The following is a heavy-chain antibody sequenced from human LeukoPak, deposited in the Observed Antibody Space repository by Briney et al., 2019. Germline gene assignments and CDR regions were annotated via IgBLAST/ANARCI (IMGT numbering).Heavy chain of an antibody. CDR1: GYTFTGHY. D-gene: IGHD6-13*01. V-gene: IGHV1-2*02. Sequence: ASVKVSCKASGYTFTGHYIHGVRQAPGQGLEWMGWIIPNSGATNYLQKFQGRVTMTRDTSISTAYMELSSLRSDDSAFYYCARASYSIPLDYWGQGTLVTVSS. CDR3: ARASYSIPLDY. J-gene: IGHJ4*02. CDR2: IIPNSGAT.